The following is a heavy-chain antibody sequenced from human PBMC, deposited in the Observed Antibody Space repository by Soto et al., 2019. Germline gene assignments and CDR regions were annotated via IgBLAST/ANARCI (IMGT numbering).Heavy chain of an antibody. Sequence: QVHLVASGGGLVQPGRSLRLSCAASGFVFSNYAMHWVRQAPGKGPEWVAVTSYDGINTYYADSGKGRFTISRDNAKNILYLQMDSLRVEDTAIYYCANAIVGTVPLFVLDVRGLGTTVTVSS. CDR2: TSYDGINT. CDR1: GFVFSNYA. CDR3: ANAIVGTVPLFVLDV. D-gene: IGHD1-26*01. V-gene: IGHV3-30*18. J-gene: IGHJ6*02.